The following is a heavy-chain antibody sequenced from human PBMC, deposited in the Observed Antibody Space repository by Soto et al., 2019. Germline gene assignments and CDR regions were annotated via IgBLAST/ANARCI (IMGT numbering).Heavy chain of an antibody. CDR3: ARRITMVRGPYYYYAMDV. Sequence: GGSLRLSCAASGFNFNEYYMSWIRQAPGKGLEWISYITSTSSTKNYADSVKGRFTISRDSANNSLYLQMNSLRDEDTAVYYCARRITMVRGPYYYYAMDVWGQGTTVTVSS. D-gene: IGHD3-10*01. CDR2: ITSTSSTK. J-gene: IGHJ6*02. CDR1: GFNFNEYY. V-gene: IGHV3-11*06.